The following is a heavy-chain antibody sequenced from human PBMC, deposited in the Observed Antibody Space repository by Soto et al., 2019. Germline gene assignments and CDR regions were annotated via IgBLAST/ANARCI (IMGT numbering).Heavy chain of an antibody. CDR3: AKEESVGAARPLLYYYGMDV. CDR1: GFTFSSYA. Sequence: GGSLRLSCAASGFTFSSYAMSWVRQAPGKGLEWVSAISGSGGSTYYADSVKGRFTISRDNSKNTLYLQMNSLGAEDTAVYYCAKEESVGAARPLLYYYGMDVWGQGTTVTVSS. V-gene: IGHV3-23*01. CDR2: ISGSGGST. J-gene: IGHJ6*02. D-gene: IGHD6-6*01.